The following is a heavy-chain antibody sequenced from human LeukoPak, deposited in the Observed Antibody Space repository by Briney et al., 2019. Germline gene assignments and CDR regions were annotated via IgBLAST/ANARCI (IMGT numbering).Heavy chain of an antibody. CDR2: IYYSGST. CDR1: GGSISSSSDY. CDR3: GGYNFYYFDY. Sequence: SETLSLTCIASGGSISSSSDYWGWIRQPPGKGLEWIGSIYYSGSTYYNPSLKSRVTISVDTSKNQFSLKLRSVTATDTAVYYCGGYNFYYFDYWGQGTLVTVSS. V-gene: IGHV4-39*01. D-gene: IGHD5-24*01. J-gene: IGHJ4*02.